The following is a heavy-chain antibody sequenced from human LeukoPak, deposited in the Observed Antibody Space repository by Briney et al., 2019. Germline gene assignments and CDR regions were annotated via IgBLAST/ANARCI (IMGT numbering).Heavy chain of an antibody. CDR3: AKDMIWFGELLSGMDV. CDR2: ISGNAGST. D-gene: IGHD3-10*01. V-gene: IGHV3-23*01. CDR1: GFTFSSYA. Sequence: PGGSLRLSCAASGFTFSSYAMSWVRQAPGKGLEWVSAISGNAGSTYYADSVKGRFTISRDNSKNTLYLQMNSLRAEDTAIYYRAKDMIWFGELLSGMDVWGQGTTVTVSS. J-gene: IGHJ6*02.